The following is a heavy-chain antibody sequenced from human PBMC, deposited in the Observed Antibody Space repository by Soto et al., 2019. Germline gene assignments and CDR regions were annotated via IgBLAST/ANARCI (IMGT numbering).Heavy chain of an antibody. J-gene: IGHJ6*03. CDR1: GYTFTGYY. D-gene: IGHD1-7*01. CDR2: INPNSGGT. Sequence: ASVKVSCKASGYTFTGYYMHWVRQAPGQGLEWMGWINPNSGGTNYAQKFQGWVTMTRDTSISTAYMELSRLRSDDTAVYYCARDRGGTTGEGYYHYYMDVWGKGTTVTVSS. V-gene: IGHV1-2*04. CDR3: ARDRGGTTGEGYYHYYMDV.